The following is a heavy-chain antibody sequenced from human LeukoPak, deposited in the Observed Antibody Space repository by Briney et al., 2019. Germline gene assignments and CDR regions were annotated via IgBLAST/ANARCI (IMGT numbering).Heavy chain of an antibody. CDR2: INSDGSST. J-gene: IGHJ5*02. D-gene: IGHD3-3*01. CDR3: ASHRVTIFGVVNPFDP. V-gene: IGHV3-74*01. CDR1: GFTFSSYW. Sequence: GGSLRLSCAASGFTFSSYWMHWVRQAPGKGLVWVSRINSDGSSTSYADSVKGRFTISRDNAKNTLYLQMNSLRAEDTAVYYCASHRVTIFGVVNPFDPWGQGTLVTASS.